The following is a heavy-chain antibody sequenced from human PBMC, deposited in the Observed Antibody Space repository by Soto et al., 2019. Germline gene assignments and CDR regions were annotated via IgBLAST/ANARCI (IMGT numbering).Heavy chain of an antibody. J-gene: IGHJ6*02. V-gene: IGHV1-3*01. CDR2: INAGNGNT. CDR1: GYTFTSYG. D-gene: IGHD3-22*01. Sequence: ASVKVSCKASGYTFTSYGIHWVRQAPGQRLEWTGWINAGNGNTKYSEKFQGRVTITRDTSASTAYLELSSLRSEDTAVYYCARDPNDSSAYCHHCYYGMDVWGQGTTVTVSS. CDR3: ARDPNDSSAYCHHCYYGMDV.